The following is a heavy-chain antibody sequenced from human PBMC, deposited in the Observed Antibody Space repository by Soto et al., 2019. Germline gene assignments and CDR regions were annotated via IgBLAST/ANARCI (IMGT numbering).Heavy chain of an antibody. D-gene: IGHD4-17*01. CDR1: GFTFSSYG. CDR3: AKDLETVTTPSYYYYYYMDV. V-gene: IGHV3-30*18. CDR2: ISYDGSNK. Sequence: GGSLRLSCAASGFTFSSYGMHWVRQAPGKGLEWVAVISYDGSNKYYADSVKGRFTISRDNSKNTLYLQMNSLRAEDTAVYYCAKDLETVTTPSYYYYYYMDVWGKGTTVTVSS. J-gene: IGHJ6*03.